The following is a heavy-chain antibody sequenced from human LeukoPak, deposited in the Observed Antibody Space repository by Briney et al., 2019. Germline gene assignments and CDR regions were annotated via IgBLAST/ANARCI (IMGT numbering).Heavy chain of an antibody. D-gene: IGHD6-13*01. Sequence: AGGTLRLSCAASGFTFSSYAMSWVRQAPGKGLEWVSAISGSGGNTYYADSVKGRFTISRDNSKNTLYLQMNSLRAEDTAVYYCAKDGGPIAAAVAYYFDYWGQGTLVTVSS. CDR3: AKDGGPIAAAVAYYFDY. V-gene: IGHV3-23*01. CDR1: GFTFSSYA. CDR2: ISGSGGNT. J-gene: IGHJ4*02.